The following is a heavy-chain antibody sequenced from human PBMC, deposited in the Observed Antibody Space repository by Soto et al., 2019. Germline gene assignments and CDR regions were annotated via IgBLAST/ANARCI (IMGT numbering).Heavy chain of an antibody. D-gene: IGHD4-17*01. V-gene: IGHV4-30-4*01. CDR3: ARTTVTARHFVY. J-gene: IGHJ4*02. CDR2: IYYSGGA. Sequence: QVQLQESGPGLVKPSQTLSLTCTVSGDSISSDDYYWIWIRQSPGKGLEWIGYIYYSGGAYYNPSLKSRITISVDTSKNQFSLKLSSVTAADTAVYYCARTTVTARHFVYWGRGTLVTVSS. CDR1: GDSISSDDYY.